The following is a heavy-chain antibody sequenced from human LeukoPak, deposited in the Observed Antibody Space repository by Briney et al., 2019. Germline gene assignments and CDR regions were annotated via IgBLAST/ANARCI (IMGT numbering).Heavy chain of an antibody. CDR3: ARDLHYDILTGYGARSAFDI. V-gene: IGHV4-39*07. Sequence: SETLSLTCTVSGGSISSSSYYWGWIRQPPGKGLEWIGSIYYSGSTYYNPSLKSRVTISVDTSKNQFSLKLSSVTAADTAVYYCARDLHYDILTGYGARSAFDIWGQGTMVTVSS. D-gene: IGHD3-9*01. CDR1: GGSISSSSYY. CDR2: IYYSGST. J-gene: IGHJ3*02.